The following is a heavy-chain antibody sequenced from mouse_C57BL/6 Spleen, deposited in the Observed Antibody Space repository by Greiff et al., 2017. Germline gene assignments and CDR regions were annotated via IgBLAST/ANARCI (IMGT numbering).Heavy chain of an antibody. V-gene: IGHV1-85*01. CDR1: GYTFTSYD. D-gene: IGHD2-2*01. CDR2: IYPRDGST. CDR3: ARWRSTMVTSGYFDY. Sequence: QVQLQQSGPELVKPGASVKLSCKASGYTFTSYDINWVKQRPGQGLEWIGWIYPRDGSTKYNEKFKGKATLTVDTSSSTAYMELHSLTSEDSAVYFCARWRSTMVTSGYFDYWGQGTTLTVSS. J-gene: IGHJ2*01.